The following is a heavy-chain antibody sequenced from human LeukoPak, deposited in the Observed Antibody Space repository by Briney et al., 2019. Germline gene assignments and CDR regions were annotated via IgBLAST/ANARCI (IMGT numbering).Heavy chain of an antibody. CDR1: GFTFSSYS. J-gene: IGHJ4*02. V-gene: IGHV3-21*01. CDR2: ISSSSSYI. Sequence: PGGSLRLSCAASGFTFSSYSMNWVRQAPGKGLEWVSSISSSSSYIYYADSVKGRFTISRDNAKNSLYLQMNSLRAEGTAVYYCARENWWELAFDYWGQGTLVTVSS. CDR3: ARENWWELAFDY. D-gene: IGHD1-26*01.